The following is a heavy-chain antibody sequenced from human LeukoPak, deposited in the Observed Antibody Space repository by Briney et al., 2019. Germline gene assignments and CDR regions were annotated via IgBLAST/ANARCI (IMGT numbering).Heavy chain of an antibody. CDR2: IYYSGST. V-gene: IGHV4-59*08. D-gene: IGHD3-3*01. CDR1: GGSISSYY. Sequence: SETLSLTCTVSGGSISSYYWSWIRQPPGKGLEWIGYIYYSGSTNYNPSLKSRVTISVDTSKNQFSLKLSSMTAADTAVYYCARHPTDTYYDFWSGYYAFDIWGQGTMVTVSS. J-gene: IGHJ3*02. CDR3: ARHPTDTYYDFWSGYYAFDI.